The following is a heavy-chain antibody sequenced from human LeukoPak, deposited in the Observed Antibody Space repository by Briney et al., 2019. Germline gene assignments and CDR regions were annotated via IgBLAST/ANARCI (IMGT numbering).Heavy chain of an antibody. J-gene: IGHJ4*02. CDR2: IKQDGSEK. V-gene: IGHV3-7*01. CDR1: GFTFSSYW. D-gene: IGHD6-13*01. Sequence: GGSLRLSCAASGFTFSSYWMSRVRQAPGKGLEWVADIKQDGSEKYYVDSVKGRFTISRDNAKNSLYLQMNSLRAEDTAVYYCARDLRFYSSSWYERGYWGQGTLVTVSS. CDR3: ARDLRFYSSSWYERGY.